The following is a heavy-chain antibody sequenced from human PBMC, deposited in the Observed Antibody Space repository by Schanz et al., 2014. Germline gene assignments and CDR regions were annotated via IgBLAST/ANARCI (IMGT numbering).Heavy chain of an antibody. CDR2: INPSGGST. CDR3: ARDLTVDTGYVVHCYYYGMDV. V-gene: IGHV1-46*01. CDR1: GYTFTSDS. D-gene: IGHD5-12*01. Sequence: QVQLVQSGAEVKKPGASVKVSCKASGYTFTSDSMHWVRQAPGQGLEWMGMINPSGGSTTYAQKFQGRVTMTRDTSTSTVYMELSSLRSEDTAVYYCARDLTVDTGYVVHCYYYGMDVWGQGTTVTVSS. J-gene: IGHJ6*02.